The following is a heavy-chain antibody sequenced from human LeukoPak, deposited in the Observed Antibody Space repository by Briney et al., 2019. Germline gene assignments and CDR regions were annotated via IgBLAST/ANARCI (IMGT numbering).Heavy chain of an antibody. Sequence: GGSLRLSCAASGFTFSSYSMNWVRQAPGKGLEWVSSISSSSSYMYYADSVKGRFTISRDNAKNSLYLQMNSLRAEDTAVYYCAGIAAAGDAFDIWGQGTMVTVSS. D-gene: IGHD6-13*01. V-gene: IGHV3-21*01. J-gene: IGHJ3*02. CDR1: GFTFSSYS. CDR3: AGIAAAGDAFDI. CDR2: ISSSSSYM.